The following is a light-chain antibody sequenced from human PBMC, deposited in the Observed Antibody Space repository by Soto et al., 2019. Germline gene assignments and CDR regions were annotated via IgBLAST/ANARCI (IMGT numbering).Light chain of an antibody. CDR2: GAS. J-gene: IGKJ2*01. Sequence: EIVLTQSPGTLSLSPGERATLSCRASQSVSSNYLAWYQQKPGQAPRLLIYGASSRATGIPDRFSGSGSGTDFNLTISRLEPEDVAVYYCQQYGSSPPYTFGQGTKLEIK. V-gene: IGKV3-20*01. CDR3: QQYGSSPPYT. CDR1: QSVSSNY.